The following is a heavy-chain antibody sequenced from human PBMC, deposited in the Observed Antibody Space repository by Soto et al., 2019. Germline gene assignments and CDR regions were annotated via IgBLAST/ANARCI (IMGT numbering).Heavy chain of an antibody. V-gene: IGHV3-33*01. Sequence: QVQLVESGGGVVQPGRSLRLSCAASGFTFSSYGMHWVRQAPGKGLEWVAVIWYDGSNKYYADSVKGRFTISRDNSKNTLYLQMNSLGAEETAVYYCARDKVGPDYYDSSGNGYYYYGMDVWGQGTTVTVSS. D-gene: IGHD3-22*01. J-gene: IGHJ6*02. CDR2: IWYDGSNK. CDR3: ARDKVGPDYYDSSGNGYYYYGMDV. CDR1: GFTFSSYG.